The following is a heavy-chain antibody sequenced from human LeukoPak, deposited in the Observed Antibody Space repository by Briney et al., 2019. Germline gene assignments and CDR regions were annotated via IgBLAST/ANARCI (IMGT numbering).Heavy chain of an antibody. Sequence: NAWEALKLSCQCSGYSFTSYWIGWVRQMPGKGLEWMGIIYPGDSDTRYSPSFQGQVTISADKSISTAYLQWSSLKASDTAMYYCARRGIGAAAGTFYWGQGTLVTVSS. CDR2: IYPGDSDT. J-gene: IGHJ4*02. D-gene: IGHD6-13*01. CDR1: GYSFTSYW. V-gene: IGHV5-51*01. CDR3: ARRGIGAAAGTFY.